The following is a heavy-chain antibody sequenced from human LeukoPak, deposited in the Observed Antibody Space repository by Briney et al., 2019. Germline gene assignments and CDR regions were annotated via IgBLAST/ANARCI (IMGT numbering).Heavy chain of an antibody. CDR3: AKELRSHTGWPFDY. CDR1: GFTFSTYT. CDR2: ISGSGGST. J-gene: IGHJ4*02. Sequence: HPGGSLRLSCAASGFTFSTYTMTWVRQAPGRGLEWVSAISGSGGSTYYVDSVKGRFTISRDNSKNTVYLQMNSLAAEDTAVYYCAKELRSHTGWPFDYWGQGTLVTVSS. V-gene: IGHV3-23*01. D-gene: IGHD5-12*01.